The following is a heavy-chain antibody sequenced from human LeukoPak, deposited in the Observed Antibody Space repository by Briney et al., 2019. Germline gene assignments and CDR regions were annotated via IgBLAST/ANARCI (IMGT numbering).Heavy chain of an antibody. Sequence: GGSLRLSCAASGFTFSDYWIHWGREAPGKGLVWVSRINTDGSITNYAGSVKGRYSISRDNAKTTLYLTMSSLRAEDTSVYYCARDRGPRTGFMVREAYDYWGQGTLVTVSS. V-gene: IGHV3-74*01. J-gene: IGHJ4*02. D-gene: IGHD3-10*01. CDR2: INTDGSIT. CDR1: GFTFSDYW. CDR3: ARDRGPRTGFMVREAYDY.